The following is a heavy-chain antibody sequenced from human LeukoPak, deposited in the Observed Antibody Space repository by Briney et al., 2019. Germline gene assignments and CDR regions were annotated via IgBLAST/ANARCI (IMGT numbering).Heavy chain of an antibody. CDR2: AHYTGSA. CDR1: GESIKNPDFY. Sequence: SETLSLTCTVSGESIKNPDFYWSWIRLRPGKGLEWIGNAHYTGSAYYNPSLNNRATISVDTSRSQFSLRLTFVSDADTAIYYCARDLWRWGQGTRVIVSS. J-gene: IGHJ1*01. CDR3: ARDLWR. V-gene: IGHV4-31*03.